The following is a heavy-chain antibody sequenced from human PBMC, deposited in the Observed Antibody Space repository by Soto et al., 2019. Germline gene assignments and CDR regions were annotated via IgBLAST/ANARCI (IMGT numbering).Heavy chain of an antibody. J-gene: IGHJ4*02. D-gene: IGHD3-22*01. V-gene: IGHV6-1*01. Sequence: SQTLSLTCAISGDSVSSNSVARNWIRQSPSTGLEWLGRTYYRSQWYDDYAESVKSRISITPDTSKNQFSLRLNSVTPEDTAVYYCARESSGYYYRYFDCWGQGTLVTVSS. CDR3: ARESSGYYYRYFDC. CDR2: TYYRSQWYD. CDR1: GDSVSSNSVA.